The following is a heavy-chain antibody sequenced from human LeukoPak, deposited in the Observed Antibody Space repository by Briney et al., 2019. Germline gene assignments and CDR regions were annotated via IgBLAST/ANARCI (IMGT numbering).Heavy chain of an antibody. V-gene: IGHV4-4*02. CDR3: ARGTGIAAAGTFHYYYMDV. D-gene: IGHD6-13*01. Sequence: PSETLSLTCAVSGGSISSSNWWSWVRPPPGKGLEWIGEIYHSGSTYYNPSLKSRVTISVDTSKNQFSLKLSSVTAADTAVYYCARGTGIAAAGTFHYYYMDVWGKGTTVTVSS. CDR2: IYHSGST. CDR1: GGSISSSNW. J-gene: IGHJ6*03.